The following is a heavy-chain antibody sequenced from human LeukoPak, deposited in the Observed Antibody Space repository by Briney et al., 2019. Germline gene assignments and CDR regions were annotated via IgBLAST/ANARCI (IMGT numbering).Heavy chain of an antibody. J-gene: IGHJ4*02. V-gene: IGHV3-9*01. CDR3: AKGLYYDSSGYLGTFDY. CDR1: GFTFDDYA. D-gene: IGHD3-22*01. CDR2: ISWNSGSI. Sequence: GRSLRLSCAASGFTFDDYAMHWVRQAPGKGLEWVSGISWNSGSIGYADPVKGRFTISRDNATIYLYLQMNSLRAEDTALYYCAKGLYYDSSGYLGTFDYWGQGTLVTVSS.